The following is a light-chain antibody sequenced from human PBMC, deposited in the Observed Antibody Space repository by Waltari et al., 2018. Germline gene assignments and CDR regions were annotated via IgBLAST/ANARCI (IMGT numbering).Light chain of an antibody. CDR3: QQVNSFPAT. J-gene: IGKJ4*01. Sequence: DIVMTQSPSSVSAFVGDRVTITCRASQSISNWLAWYQQKTGKAPKLLIYGASDLHSGFTSRFSGSGAGTDFTLTISSLQAEDFATYYCQQVNSFPATFGGGTTVEIK. V-gene: IGKV1-12*01. CDR1: QSISNW. CDR2: GAS.